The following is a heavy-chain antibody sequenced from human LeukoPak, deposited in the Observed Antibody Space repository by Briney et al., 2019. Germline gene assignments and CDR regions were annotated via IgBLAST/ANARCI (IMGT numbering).Heavy chain of an antibody. Sequence: GGSLRLSCAGSGFSFSSYGMHWVRQAPGKGLEWMAFIRSDGSNKYYADSVKGRFTISRDNSENTLYLQMNSLRAEDTAVYYCARDSGGSWFFFDWFDPWGQGTLVTVSS. CDR3: ARDSGGSWFFFDWFDP. J-gene: IGHJ5*02. CDR1: GFSFSSYG. V-gene: IGHV3-30*02. D-gene: IGHD6-13*01. CDR2: IRSDGSNK.